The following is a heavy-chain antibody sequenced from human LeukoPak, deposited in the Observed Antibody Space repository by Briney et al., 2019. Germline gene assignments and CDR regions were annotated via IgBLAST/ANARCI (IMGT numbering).Heavy chain of an antibody. CDR1: GGSISIGVYY. CDR2: IYYSGST. CDR3: ARGSLAGAYCGGDCFPLFDY. Sequence: SETLSLTCTVSGGSISIGVYYWSWIRQHPGKGLEWIGHIYYSGSTYYSPSLKSRVTISRDTSKNQFFLKLSSVTAADTAVYYCARGSLAGAYCGGDCFPLFDYWGQGTLVTVSS. D-gene: IGHD2-21*02. V-gene: IGHV4-31*03. J-gene: IGHJ4*02.